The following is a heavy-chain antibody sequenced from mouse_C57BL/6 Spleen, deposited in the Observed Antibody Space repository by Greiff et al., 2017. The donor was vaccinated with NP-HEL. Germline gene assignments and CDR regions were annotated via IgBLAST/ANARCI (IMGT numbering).Heavy chain of an antibody. V-gene: IGHV1-72*01. J-gene: IGHJ2*01. Sequence: VQLQQSGAELVKPGASVKLSCKASGYTFTSYWMHWVKQRPGRGPEWIGRIDPNSGGTKYNEKFKSEATLTVDKPSSTAYMQLSSLTSEDSAVYYCASRGGAQATLFDYWGQGTTLTVSS. CDR2: IDPNSGGT. CDR1: GYTFTSYW. CDR3: ASRGGAQATLFDY. D-gene: IGHD3-2*02.